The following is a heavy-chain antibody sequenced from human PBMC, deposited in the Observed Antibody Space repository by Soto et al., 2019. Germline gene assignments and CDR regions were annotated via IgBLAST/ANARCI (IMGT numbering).Heavy chain of an antibody. D-gene: IGHD5-18*01. CDR1: GVSIGSHDW. CDR2: SHQSGNT. J-gene: IGHJ4*02. Sequence: QVQLQESGPGLVKPSGTLSLTCAVSGVSIGSHDWWTWVRQPPGKGLEWIGESHQSGNTHYNSSLESRVTMSLDNSKTHFSLQLSSVIVADTAVYYCATRDTGRVYWGQGTLVTVSS. CDR3: ATRDTGRVY. V-gene: IGHV4-4*02.